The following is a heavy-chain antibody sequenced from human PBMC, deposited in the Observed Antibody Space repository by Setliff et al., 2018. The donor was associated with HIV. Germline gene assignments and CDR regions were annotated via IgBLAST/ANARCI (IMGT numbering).Heavy chain of an antibody. CDR1: GGTFSVYG. CDR3: GSDFNGWYYFDM. J-gene: IGHJ4*02. D-gene: IGHD6-19*01. CDR2: IITMFGTV. Sequence: SVKVSCKASGGTFSVYGVSWLRQAPGQGLEWVGGIITMFGTVKYAQKFQGRVRITADEVTNIAYMDLSGLRYEDTAVYYCGSDFNGWYYFDMWGQGTLVTVSS. V-gene: IGHV1-69*13.